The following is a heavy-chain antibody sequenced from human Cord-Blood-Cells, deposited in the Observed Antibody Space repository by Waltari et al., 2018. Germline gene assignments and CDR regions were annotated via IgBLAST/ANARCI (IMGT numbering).Heavy chain of an antibody. CDR3: ARESPPAAAGTGWFDP. CDR2: INPNSGGT. J-gene: IGHJ5*02. CDR1: GYTFTGYY. V-gene: IGHV1-2*02. D-gene: IGHD6-13*01. Sequence: QVQLVQSGAEVKKPGASVKVSCKASGYTFTGYYMHWVRQAPGQGLEWMGWINPNSGGTNYAQKFQGRVTMTRDTSISTAYMELSRLRSDDTAVYYCARESPPAAAGTGWFDPWGQGTLVTVSS.